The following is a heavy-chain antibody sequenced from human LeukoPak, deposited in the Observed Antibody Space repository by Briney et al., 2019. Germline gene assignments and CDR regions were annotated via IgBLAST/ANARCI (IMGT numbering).Heavy chain of an antibody. J-gene: IGHJ4*02. Sequence: GESLKISCKGSGYTFTNYWIGWVRQMPGKGLEWMGIIYPGDSDTRYIPSLQGQVTISADKSIRTAYLQWSSLKASGTAMYYCARSRDGYNRNYFDYWGQGALVTVSS. V-gene: IGHV5-51*01. CDR2: IYPGDSDT. CDR1: GYTFTNYW. D-gene: IGHD5-24*01. CDR3: ARSRDGYNRNYFDY.